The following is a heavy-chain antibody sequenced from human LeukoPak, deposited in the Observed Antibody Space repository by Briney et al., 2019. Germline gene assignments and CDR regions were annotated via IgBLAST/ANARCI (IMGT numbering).Heavy chain of an antibody. Sequence: VASVKVSCKASGYTFTSYYMHWVRQAPGQGLAWMGIINPSGGSTSYAQKFQGRVTMTRDTSTSTVYMELSSLRSEDTAVYYCARDRRGGIQPWLRSVAFDIWGQGTMVTVSS. V-gene: IGHV1-46*01. D-gene: IGHD5-18*01. CDR1: GYTFTSYY. J-gene: IGHJ3*02. CDR2: INPSGGST. CDR3: ARDRRGGIQPWLRSVAFDI.